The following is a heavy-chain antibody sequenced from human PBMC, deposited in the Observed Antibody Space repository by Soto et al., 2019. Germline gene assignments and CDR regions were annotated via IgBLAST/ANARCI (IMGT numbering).Heavy chain of an antibody. D-gene: IGHD6-19*01. V-gene: IGHV3-21*01. CDR2: ISSSSSYI. CDR3: AREYSSGWCFDY. J-gene: IGHJ4*02. Sequence: GGSLRLSCAASGFTFSSYSMNWVRQAPGKGLEWVSSISSSSSYIYYADSVKGRFTISRDNAKNSLYLQMNSLRAEDTAVYYCAREYSSGWCFDYWGQGTLVTVSS. CDR1: GFTFSSYS.